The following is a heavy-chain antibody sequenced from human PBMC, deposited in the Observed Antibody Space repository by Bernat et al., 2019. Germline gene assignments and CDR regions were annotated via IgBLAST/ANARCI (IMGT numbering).Heavy chain of an antibody. D-gene: IGHD4-17*01. J-gene: IGHJ3*02. CDR2: INHNSGGT. CDR1: GYTFTGHY. V-gene: IGHV1-2*06. Sequence: QVQLVQSGAEVKKPGASVKVSCKASGYTFTGHYMHWVRQAPGQGLEWMGRINHNSGGTNYEQKFQGRVTMTRDTSISTAYMELSRLRSDDTAVYYCARDREGYGDPDAFDIWGQGTMVTVSS. CDR3: ARDREGYGDPDAFDI.